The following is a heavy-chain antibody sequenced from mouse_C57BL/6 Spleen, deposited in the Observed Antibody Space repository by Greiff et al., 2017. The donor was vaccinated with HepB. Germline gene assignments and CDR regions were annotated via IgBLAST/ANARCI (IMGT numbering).Heavy chain of an antibody. J-gene: IGHJ1*03. CDR3: ARELGPYWYFDV. CDR2: IHPNSGST. D-gene: IGHD4-1*01. Sequence: QVHVKQPGAELVKPGASVKLSCKASGYTFTSYWMHWVKQRPGQGLEWIGMIHPNSGSTNYNEKFKSKATLTVDKSSSTAYMQLSSLTSEDSAVYYCARELGPYWYFDVWGTGTTVTVSS. CDR1: GYTFTSYW. V-gene: IGHV1-64*01.